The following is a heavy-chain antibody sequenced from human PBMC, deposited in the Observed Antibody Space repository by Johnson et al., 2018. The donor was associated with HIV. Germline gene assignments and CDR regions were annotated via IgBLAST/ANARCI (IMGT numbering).Heavy chain of an antibody. D-gene: IGHD3-22*01. CDR2: IKQDGSEQ. CDR1: GFTFSNAW. CDR3: ARDRFGYYDSSGSYAFDI. Sequence: VQLVESGGGLVKPGGSLRLSCAASGFTFSNAWMSWVRQAPGKGLEWVANIKQDGSEQYYVDSVKGRFTISRDNAKNSLYLQMNSLRAEDTAVYYCARDRFGYYDSSGSYAFDIWGQGTMVTVSS. V-gene: IGHV3-7*01. J-gene: IGHJ3*02.